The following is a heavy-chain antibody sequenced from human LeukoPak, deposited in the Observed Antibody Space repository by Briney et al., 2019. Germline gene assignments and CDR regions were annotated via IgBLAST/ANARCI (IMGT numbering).Heavy chain of an antibody. CDR3: AVSVAGTGRLGLSFDY. D-gene: IGHD6-19*01. Sequence: PGGSLRLSCAASGFTFSSYSMNWVRQAPGKGLEWVSSISSSSSYIYYADSVKGRFTISRDNAKNSLYLQMNSLRAEDTAVYYCAVSVAGTGRLGLSFDYWGQGTLVTVSS. CDR2: ISSSSSYI. CDR1: GFTFSSYS. J-gene: IGHJ4*02. V-gene: IGHV3-21*01.